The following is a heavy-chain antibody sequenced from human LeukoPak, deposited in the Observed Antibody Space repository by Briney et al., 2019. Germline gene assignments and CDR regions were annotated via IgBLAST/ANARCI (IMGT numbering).Heavy chain of an antibody. CDR3: ARGFSNFRTWDS. D-gene: IGHD3-3*02. CDR1: GGSFSGYY. Sequence: PSETLSLTCAVYGGSFSGYYWSWIRQPPGKGLEWIGEINHSGSTNYNPSLKSRVTISVDTSKNQFSLKLSSVTAADTAVYYCARGFSNFRTWDSWGQGTLVTVSS. J-gene: IGHJ4*02. CDR2: INHSGST. V-gene: IGHV4-34*01.